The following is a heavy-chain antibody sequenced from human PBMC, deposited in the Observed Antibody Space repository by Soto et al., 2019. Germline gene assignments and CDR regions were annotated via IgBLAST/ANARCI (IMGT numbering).Heavy chain of an antibody. Sequence: SETLSLTCTVSGGSISRGGYYGIWIRQHPGKVLEWIGHIYYSGSTYYNPSLKSRVTISVDTSKNQFSLKLSSVTAADTAVYYCARGKRGYYDSSGYYYFDYWGQGTLVTVSS. D-gene: IGHD3-22*01. CDR3: ARGKRGYYDSSGYYYFDY. CDR2: IYYSGST. CDR1: GGSISRGGYY. V-gene: IGHV4-31*03. J-gene: IGHJ4*02.